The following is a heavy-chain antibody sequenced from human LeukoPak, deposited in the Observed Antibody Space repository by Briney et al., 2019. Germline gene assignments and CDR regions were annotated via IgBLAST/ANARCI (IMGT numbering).Heavy chain of an antibody. CDR1: GGSFSGYS. J-gene: IGHJ4*02. V-gene: IGHV4-34*01. CDR2: INHSGST. CDR3: ARGIYFDY. Sequence: SETLSLTCAVYGGSFSGYSWSWIRQPPGKGLEWIREINHSGSTNYNSSLKSRVTISVDTSKNQFSLKLSSVTAADTAVYYCARGIYFDYWGQGTLVTVSS.